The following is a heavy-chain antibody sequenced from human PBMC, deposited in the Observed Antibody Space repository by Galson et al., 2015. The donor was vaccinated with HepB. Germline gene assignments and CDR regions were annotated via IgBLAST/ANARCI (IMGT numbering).Heavy chain of an antibody. V-gene: IGHV1-8*01. CDR2: MNPNSGNT. CDR3: ARPQYYYDSKTPGDAFDI. J-gene: IGHJ3*02. D-gene: IGHD3-22*01. CDR1: GYTFTSYD. Sequence: SVKVSCKASGYTFTSYDINWVRQATGQGLEWMGWMNPNSGNTGYAQKFQGRVTMTRDTSTSTVYMELSSLRSEDTAVYYCARPQYYYDSKTPGDAFDIWGQGAMVTVSS.